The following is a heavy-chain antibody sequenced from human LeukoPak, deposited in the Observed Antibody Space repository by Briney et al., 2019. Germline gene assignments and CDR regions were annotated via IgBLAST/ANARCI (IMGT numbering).Heavy chain of an antibody. CDR3: ARPYVPGQQPNWFDP. Sequence: PGGSLRLSCAASGFTFSSYEMNWVRQAPGKGLEWVSYISSSGSTIYYADSVKGRFTISRDNAKNSQYLQMNSLRAEDTAVYYCARPYVPGQQPNWFDPWGQGTLVTVSS. J-gene: IGHJ5*02. CDR2: ISSSGSTI. D-gene: IGHD6-13*01. CDR1: GFTFSSYE. V-gene: IGHV3-48*03.